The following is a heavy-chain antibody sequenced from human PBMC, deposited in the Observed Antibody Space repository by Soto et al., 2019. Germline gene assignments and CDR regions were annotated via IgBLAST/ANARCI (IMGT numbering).Heavy chain of an antibody. V-gene: IGHV3-30-3*01. D-gene: IGHD3-10*01. J-gene: IGHJ4*02. CDR1: GFTFSSYA. CDR2: ISYDGSNK. CDR3: ASEYYGSGVDY. Sequence: QVQLVESGGGVVQPGRSLRLSCAASGFTFSSYAMHWVSQAPGKGLEWVAVISYDGSNKYYADSVKGRFTISRDNSKNTLYLQMNSLRAEDTAVYYCASEYYGSGVDYWGQGTLVTVSS.